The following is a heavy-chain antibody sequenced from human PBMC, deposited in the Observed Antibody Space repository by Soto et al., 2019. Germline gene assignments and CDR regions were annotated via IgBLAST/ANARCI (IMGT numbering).Heavy chain of an antibody. CDR3: VKGDLDTAVVNRPDAFDF. CDR2: ISYDGNNK. Sequence: GGSLRLSCEASGFIFSDFGMHWVRQAPGKGLEWVAVISYDGNNKYYAQSVKGRFTISRDNSKNTLFLNMDSLRPEDTAVYHCVKGDLDTAVVNRPDAFDFWGPGTTVPV. V-gene: IGHV3-30*18. J-gene: IGHJ3*01. D-gene: IGHD5-18*01. CDR1: GFIFSDFG.